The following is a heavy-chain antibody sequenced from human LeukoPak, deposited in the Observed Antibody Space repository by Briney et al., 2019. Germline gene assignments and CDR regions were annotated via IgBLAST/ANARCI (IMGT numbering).Heavy chain of an antibody. CDR3: ARENNLYCSGGSCYHWFDP. CDR2: ISSSGSTI. Sequence: GGSLRLSCAASGFTFSDYYMSWIRQAPGKGLEWVSYISSSGSTIYYADSVKGRFTISRDNAKNSLYLQMNSLRAEDTAVYYCARENNLYCSGGSCYHWFDPWGQGTLVTVSS. V-gene: IGHV3-11*01. CDR1: GFTFSDYY. D-gene: IGHD2-15*01. J-gene: IGHJ5*02.